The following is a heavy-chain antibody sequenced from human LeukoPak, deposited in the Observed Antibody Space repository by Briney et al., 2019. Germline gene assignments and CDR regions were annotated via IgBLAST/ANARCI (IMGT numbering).Heavy chain of an antibody. CDR3: ARADIVVVPAAIRGAFDI. V-gene: IGHV4-59*01. CDR1: GGSISGYY. J-gene: IGHJ3*02. CDR2: IYYSGST. Sequence: PSETLSLTCTVSGGSISGYYWSWIRQPPGKGLEWIGYIYYSGSTNYNPSLKSRVTISVDTSKNQFSLKLSSVTAADTAVYYCARADIVVVPAAIRGAFDIWGQGTMVTVSS. D-gene: IGHD2-2*02.